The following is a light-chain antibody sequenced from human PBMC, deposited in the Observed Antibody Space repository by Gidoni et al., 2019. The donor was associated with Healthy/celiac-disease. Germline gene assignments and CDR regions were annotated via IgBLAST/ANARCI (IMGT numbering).Light chain of an antibody. CDR2: DAA. CDR3: QQSYSTHRYT. CDR1: QSISSY. Sequence: DIQMTQSPSSLSASVGDRVTITCRASQSISSYLDWYQQKPGKAPKLLIYDAASLQSGVPSRFSGGGSATTFTITISSLQPQDFATSYCQQSYSTHRYTFXXXTKLEIK. V-gene: IGKV1-39*01. J-gene: IGKJ2*01.